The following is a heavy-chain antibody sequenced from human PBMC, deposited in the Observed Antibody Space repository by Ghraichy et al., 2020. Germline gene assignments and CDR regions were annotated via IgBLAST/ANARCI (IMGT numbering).Heavy chain of an antibody. V-gene: IGHV3-48*02. Sequence: ESLNISCVGSGFSFSGYGLNWVRQAPGKGLEWVSYITSSSRTISYADSVKGRFTVSRDNAQNSLYLQMKSLRDEDTALYYCARASNVVRYFYYDGMDVWGQGTTVTVSS. D-gene: IGHD2-21*01. CDR3: ARASNVVRYFYYDGMDV. J-gene: IGHJ6*02. CDR1: GFSFSGYG. CDR2: ITSSSRTI.